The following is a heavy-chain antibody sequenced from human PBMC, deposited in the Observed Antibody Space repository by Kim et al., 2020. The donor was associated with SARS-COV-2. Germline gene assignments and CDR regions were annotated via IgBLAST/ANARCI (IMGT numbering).Heavy chain of an antibody. J-gene: IGHJ4*02. Sequence: TYYNQSLKSRVPISGDTSKNQFSLKLSSVTAADTAVYYCARLAVTTGDYWGQGTLVTVSS. CDR2: T. V-gene: IGHV4-39*01. D-gene: IGHD4-17*01. CDR3: ARLAVTTGDY.